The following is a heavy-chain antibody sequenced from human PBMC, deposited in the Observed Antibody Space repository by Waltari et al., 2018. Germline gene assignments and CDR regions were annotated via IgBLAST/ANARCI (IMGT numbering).Heavy chain of an antibody. Sequence: LGWVAVIWYDGSTKYYADSVKGRFTISRDNAKNTLYLQMNSLRAEDTAMYYCAKGYFDYWGQGTLVTVSS. CDR3: AKGYFDY. V-gene: IGHV3-33*06. J-gene: IGHJ4*02. CDR2: IWYDGSTK.